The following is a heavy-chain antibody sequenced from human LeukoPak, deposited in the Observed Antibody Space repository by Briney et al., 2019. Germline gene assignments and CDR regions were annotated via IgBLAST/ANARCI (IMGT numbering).Heavy chain of an antibody. Sequence: SETLSLTCTVSGGSISGFHWSWIRQPPGKGLEWIGEINHSGSTNYNPSLKSRVTISVDTSKNQFSLKLSSVTAADTAVYYCASQYYSWGQGTLVTVSS. J-gene: IGHJ4*02. CDR2: INHSGST. V-gene: IGHV4-34*01. CDR3: ASQYYS. CDR1: GGSISGFH. D-gene: IGHD3-10*01.